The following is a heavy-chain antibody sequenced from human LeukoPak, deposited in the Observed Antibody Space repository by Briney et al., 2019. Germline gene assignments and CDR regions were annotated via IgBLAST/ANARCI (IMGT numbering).Heavy chain of an antibody. CDR2: IYYSGST. V-gene: IGHV4-61*01. J-gene: IGHJ6*02. CDR1: GGSVSSGSYY. D-gene: IGHD3-10*01. CDR3: ARDSRGVRAIRDYYYVTDV. Sequence: SETLSLTCTVSGGSVSSGSYYWSWIRQPPGKGLEWIGYIYYSGSTNYNPSLKSRVTISVDTSKNQFSLKLSSVTAADTAAYYCARDSRGVRAIRDYYYVTDVWGQGTTVTVSS.